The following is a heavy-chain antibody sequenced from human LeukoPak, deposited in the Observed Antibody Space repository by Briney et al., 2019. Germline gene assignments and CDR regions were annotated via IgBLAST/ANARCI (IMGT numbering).Heavy chain of an antibody. CDR2: ISSSGSTI. CDR3: ASYYSSTHDY. CDR1: GFTFSTYA. Sequence: GGSLRLSCAASGFTFSTYAMSWVRQAPGKGLEWVSYISSSGSTIYYADSVKGRFTISRDNAKNSLYLQMNSLRDEDTAVYYCASYYSSTHDYWGQGTLVTVSS. J-gene: IGHJ4*02. D-gene: IGHD6-13*01. V-gene: IGHV3-48*02.